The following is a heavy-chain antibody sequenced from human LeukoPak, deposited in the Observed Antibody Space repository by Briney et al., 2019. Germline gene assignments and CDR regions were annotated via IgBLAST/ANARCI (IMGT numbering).Heavy chain of an antibody. CDR3: ARVARSYMKQNNWFDP. CDR2: INPNSGGT. Sequence: ASVKVSCKASGYTFTGCYMHWVRQAPGQGLEWRGWINPNSGGTNYAQKFQGRVTMTRDTSISTAYMELSRLRSDDTAVYYCARVARSYMKQNNWFDPWGQGTLVTVSS. V-gene: IGHV1-2*02. J-gene: IGHJ5*02. D-gene: IGHD3-10*01. CDR1: GYTFTGCY.